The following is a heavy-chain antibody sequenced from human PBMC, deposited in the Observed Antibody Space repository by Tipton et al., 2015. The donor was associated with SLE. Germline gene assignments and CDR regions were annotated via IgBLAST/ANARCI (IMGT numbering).Heavy chain of an antibody. Sequence: GLVKPSEPLSLTCTVSGGSISSSSYYWGWIRQPLGKGLEWIGTTHFSGSTFYNPSLRSRVTISLDRPKNQFTLKVGSVTAADTALYYCARVSRGYGGYEWAGYFDLWGQKTLVTVSS. CDR2: THFSGST. V-gene: IGHV4-39*06. J-gene: IGHJ4*02. CDR1: GGSISSSSYY. D-gene: IGHD5-12*01. CDR3: ARVSRGYGGYEWAGYFDL.